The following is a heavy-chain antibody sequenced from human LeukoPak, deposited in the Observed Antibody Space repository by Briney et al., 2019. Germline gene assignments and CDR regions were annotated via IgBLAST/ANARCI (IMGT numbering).Heavy chain of an antibody. D-gene: IGHD4-23*01. CDR1: GGTFSSYA. Sequence: VASVTVSCKASGGTFSSYAISWVRQAPGQGLEWMGGVIPIFGTANYAQKFQGRVTITTDESTSTAYMEVSSLRSEDTAVYYCARKAVVTHDAFDIWGQGTMVTVSS. CDR3: ARKAVVTHDAFDI. V-gene: IGHV1-69*05. CDR2: VIPIFGTA. J-gene: IGHJ3*02.